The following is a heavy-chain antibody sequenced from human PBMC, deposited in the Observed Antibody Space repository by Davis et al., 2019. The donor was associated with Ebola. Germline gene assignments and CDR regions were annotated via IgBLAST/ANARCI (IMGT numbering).Heavy chain of an antibody. CDR2: ISSSSSYI. V-gene: IGHV3-21*01. Sequence: PGGSLRLSCAASGFTFSSYSMNWVRQAPGKGLEWVSSISSSSSYIYYADSVKGRFTISRDNAKNSLYLQMNSLRAEDTAVYYCARDKMGTAMARKYFDYWGQGTLVTVSS. CDR3: ARDKMGTAMARKYFDY. J-gene: IGHJ4*02. D-gene: IGHD5-18*01. CDR1: GFTFSSYS.